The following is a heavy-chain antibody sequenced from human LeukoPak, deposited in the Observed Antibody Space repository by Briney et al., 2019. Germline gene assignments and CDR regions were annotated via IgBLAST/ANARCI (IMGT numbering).Heavy chain of an antibody. CDR1: GGSISSSSYY. J-gene: IGHJ5*02. CDR2: VYDSGRT. Sequence: PSETLSLTCTVSGGSISSSSYYWGWIRQPPGKGLEWIGEVYDSGRTNYNPSLETRVTISLDKSKNQFSLRVNSVTAADTAVYYCARYYGSGENWIDPWGQGTLVTVSS. D-gene: IGHD3-10*01. CDR3: ARYYGSGENWIDP. V-gene: IGHV4-39*07.